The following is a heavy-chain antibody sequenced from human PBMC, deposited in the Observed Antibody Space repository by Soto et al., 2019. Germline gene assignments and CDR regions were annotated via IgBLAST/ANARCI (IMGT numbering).Heavy chain of an antibody. V-gene: IGHV3-30*18. Sequence: QVQLEESGGGVVQPGRSLRLSCAASGFTFSSHGMHWVRQAPGKGLEWVAVISYDGSNKYHADSVKGRFTISRDNSKTTLYLQMNSLRAEDTAVYYCAKDRYYYDSSAAGVSDYWGQGTLVTVSS. D-gene: IGHD3-22*01. CDR1: GFTFSSHG. CDR2: ISYDGSNK. J-gene: IGHJ4*02. CDR3: AKDRYYYDSSAAGVSDY.